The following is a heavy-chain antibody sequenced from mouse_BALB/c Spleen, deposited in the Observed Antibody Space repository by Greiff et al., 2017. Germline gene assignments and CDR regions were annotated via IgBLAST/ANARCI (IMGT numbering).Heavy chain of an antibody. J-gene: IGHJ4*01. CDR1: GFTFSNYW. CDR2: IRLKSNNYAT. CDR3: TRGGNYYAMDY. Sequence: GGSMKLSCVASGFTFSNYWMNWVRQSPEKGLEWVAEIRLKSNNYATHYAESVKGRFTISRDDSKSSVYLQMNNLRAEDTGIYYCTRGGNYYAMDYWGQGTSVTVSS. V-gene: IGHV6-6*02. D-gene: IGHD1-1*02.